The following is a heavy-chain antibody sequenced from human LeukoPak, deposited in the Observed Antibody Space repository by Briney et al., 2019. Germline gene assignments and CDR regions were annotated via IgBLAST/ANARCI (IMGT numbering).Heavy chain of an antibody. CDR2: ISSSSYI. CDR3: ASNYYDSSGYSFYYFDY. V-gene: IGHV3-21*01. D-gene: IGHD3-22*01. CDR1: GFTFSSYS. J-gene: IGHJ4*02. Sequence: GRSLRLSCAASGFTFSSYSMNWVRQAPGKGLEWVSSISSSSYIYYADSVKGRFTISRDNAKNSLYLQMNSLRAEDTAVYYCASNYYDSSGYSFYYFDYWGQGTLVTVSS.